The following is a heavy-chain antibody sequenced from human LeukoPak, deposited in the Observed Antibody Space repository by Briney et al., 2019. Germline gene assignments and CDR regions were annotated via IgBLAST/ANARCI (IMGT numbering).Heavy chain of an antibody. D-gene: IGHD1-7*01. CDR3: ARDMAYNWNYDLYYYYMDV. CDR1: GFTFSSYS. V-gene: IGHV3-21*01. CDR2: ISSSSSYI. Sequence: GGSLRLSCAASGFTFSSYSMNWVRQAPGKGLEWVSSISSSSSYIYYADSVKGRFTISRDNAKNSLYLQMNSLRAEDTAVYYCARDMAYNWNYDLYYYYMDVWGKGTTVTVSS. J-gene: IGHJ6*03.